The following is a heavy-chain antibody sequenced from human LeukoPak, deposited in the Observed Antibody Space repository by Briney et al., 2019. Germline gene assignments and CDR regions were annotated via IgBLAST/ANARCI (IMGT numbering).Heavy chain of an antibody. CDR3: ARVGNRQLWFNY. CDR2: IYYSGST. D-gene: IGHD5-18*01. J-gene: IGHJ4*02. CDR1: GGSFSGYY. V-gene: IGHV4-34*01. Sequence: SETQSLTCAVYGGSFSGYYWSWIRQPPGKGLEWIGSIYYSGSTYYNPSPKSRVTISVDTSKNQFSLKLSSVTAADTAVYYCARVGNRQLWFNYWGQGTLVTVSS.